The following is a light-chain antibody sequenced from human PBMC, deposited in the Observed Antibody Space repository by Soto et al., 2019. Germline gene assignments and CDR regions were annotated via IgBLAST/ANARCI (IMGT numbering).Light chain of an antibody. CDR3: ISYAGSNNLV. Sequence: QSALTQPPSASGSPGQSVTISCTGTSSGVGGYNYVSWYQQHPAKAPKLMIYEVSQRPSGVHDRFSGSKSGNTAPPTVSGLQAEDEADYYCISYAGSNNLVFGGGTKLTVL. V-gene: IGLV2-8*01. CDR2: EVS. CDR1: SSGVGGYNY. J-gene: IGLJ2*01.